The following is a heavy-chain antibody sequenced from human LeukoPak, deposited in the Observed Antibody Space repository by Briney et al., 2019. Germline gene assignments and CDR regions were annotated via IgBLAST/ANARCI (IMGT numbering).Heavy chain of an antibody. CDR3: AREGRYSSSLTGWFDP. J-gene: IGHJ5*02. D-gene: IGHD6-13*01. CDR2: INPNSGGT. V-gene: IGHV1-2*02. Sequence: GASVKVSCKASGYTFTGYYMHWVRQAPGQGLEWMGWINPNSGGTNYAQKFQGRVTMTRDTSISTAYMELRSLRSDDTAVYYCAREGRYSSSLTGWFDPWGQGTLVTVSS. CDR1: GYTFTGYY.